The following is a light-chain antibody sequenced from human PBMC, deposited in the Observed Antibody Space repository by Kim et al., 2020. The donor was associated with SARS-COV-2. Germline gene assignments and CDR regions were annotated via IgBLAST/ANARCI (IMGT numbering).Light chain of an antibody. Sequence: FSPGEGVTLACRASQRINNYYVAWYQQRPGQSPKLLVYGASTRASGVSDRFSGSGSGTDFTLTISRLEPEDFALYHCQQYGSSWTFGQGTKVDIK. CDR1: QRINNYY. V-gene: IGKV3-20*01. J-gene: IGKJ1*01. CDR3: QQYGSSWT. CDR2: GAS.